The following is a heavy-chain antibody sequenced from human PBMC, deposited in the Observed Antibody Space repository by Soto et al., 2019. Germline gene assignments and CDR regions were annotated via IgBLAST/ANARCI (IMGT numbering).Heavy chain of an antibody. Sequence: GGSLRLSCAASGFTFSDYYMSWIRQAPGKGLEWVSYISSSGSTIYYADSVKGRFTISRDNAKNSLYLQMNSLRAEDTAVYYCARARFAPWTTHPYYFDYWGQGTLVTVSS. J-gene: IGHJ4*02. CDR1: GFTFSDYY. CDR3: ARARFAPWTTHPYYFDY. CDR2: ISSSGSTI. D-gene: IGHD3-10*01. V-gene: IGHV3-11*01.